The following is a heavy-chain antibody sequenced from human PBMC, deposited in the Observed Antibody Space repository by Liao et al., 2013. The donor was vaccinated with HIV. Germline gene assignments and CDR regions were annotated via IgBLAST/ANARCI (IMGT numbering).Heavy chain of an antibody. CDR3: ARLLGHYSSGWNPTATIDY. CDR1: GGSISSINYY. J-gene: IGHJ4*02. D-gene: IGHD6-19*01. V-gene: IGHV4-39*07. CDR2: SIIVGAT. Sequence: QVRLQESGPGLVKPSQTLSLTCTVSGGSISSINYYWVWIRQPPGKGRGVDWEVSIIVGATNYNPSLRSRVTLSIDTSKNQFSLKLNSLTAADTAVFYCARLLGHYSSGWNPTATIDYWAEGTRGHRLL.